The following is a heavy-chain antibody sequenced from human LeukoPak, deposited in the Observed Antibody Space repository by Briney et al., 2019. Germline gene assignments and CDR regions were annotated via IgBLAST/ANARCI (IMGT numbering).Heavy chain of an antibody. D-gene: IGHD3-3*01. Sequence: GASVKVSCKLSGSSLHDLPIQWVRQAGTKGLEWMAGFDPENAEIVYAQKFQGRVTMTEDTSTDTAYLELTSLTSDDTALYYCATWGSDFWSGFDHWGQGTQVTVSS. V-gene: IGHV1-24*01. CDR3: ATWGSDFWSGFDH. CDR1: GSSLHDLP. CDR2: FDPENAEI. J-gene: IGHJ4*02.